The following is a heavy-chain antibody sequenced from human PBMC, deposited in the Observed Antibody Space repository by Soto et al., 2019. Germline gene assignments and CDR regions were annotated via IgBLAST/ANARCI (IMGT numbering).Heavy chain of an antibody. V-gene: IGHV4-4*02. CDR3: SRVVGGYYYGMDV. D-gene: IGHD2-2*01. Sequence: QVQLQESGPGLVKPSGTLSLTCAVSGGSISSSNWWSWVRQPPGKGLEWIGEIYHSGSTNYNPSHESRVTRSVDKSKNQFSLKLSSVTAADTAVYYCSRVVGGYYYGMDVWGQGTTVTVSS. CDR1: GGSISSSNW. J-gene: IGHJ6*02. CDR2: IYHSGST.